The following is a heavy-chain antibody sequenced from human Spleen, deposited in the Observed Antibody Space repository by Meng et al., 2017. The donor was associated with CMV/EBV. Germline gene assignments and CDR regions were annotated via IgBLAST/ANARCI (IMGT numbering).Heavy chain of an antibody. CDR1: GFTFSSYS. Sequence: GESLKISCAASGFTFSSYSMNWVRQAPGKGLEWVSSISSSSSYMYYADSVKGRFTISRDNAKNSLYLQMNSLRAEDTAVYYCARGAARTRYNWFDPWGQGTLVTVSS. D-gene: IGHD6-6*01. J-gene: IGHJ5*02. V-gene: IGHV3-21*01. CDR2: ISSSSSYM. CDR3: ARGAARTRYNWFDP.